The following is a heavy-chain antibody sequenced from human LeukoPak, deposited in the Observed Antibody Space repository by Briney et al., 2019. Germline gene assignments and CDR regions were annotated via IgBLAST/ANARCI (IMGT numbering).Heavy chain of an antibody. V-gene: IGHV3-74*01. Sequence: RGSLRLSRADSGFTLSKYWMQWVPHAPGEGMVGVSRINSDGTSRNYAVSAKGRFTISRYNAKYTLYLQMKSLRDEDTAVYYCASVSSHRIAAGGDYWGRGTLVTVAS. CDR2: INSDGTSR. J-gene: IGHJ4*02. CDR3: ASVSSHRIAAGGDY. CDR1: GFTLSKYW. D-gene: IGHD6-13*01.